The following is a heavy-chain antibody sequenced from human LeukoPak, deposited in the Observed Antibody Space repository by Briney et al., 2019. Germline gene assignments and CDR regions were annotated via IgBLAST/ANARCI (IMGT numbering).Heavy chain of an antibody. Sequence: PSETLSLTCTVSGGSISSSTYYWGWIRQPPGKGLEWIGSIYYTGSTYYNPSLKSRVTISVDTSRNQFSLKLSSVTAADTAVYYCARHVRPVSGIVDYWGQGTLVTVSS. CDR2: IYYTGST. CDR1: GGSISSSTYY. D-gene: IGHD6-19*01. V-gene: IGHV4-39*01. J-gene: IGHJ4*02. CDR3: ARHVRPVSGIVDY.